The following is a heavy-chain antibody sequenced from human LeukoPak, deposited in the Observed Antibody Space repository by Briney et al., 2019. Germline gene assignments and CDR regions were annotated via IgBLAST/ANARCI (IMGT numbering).Heavy chain of an antibody. CDR1: GFTFSSYA. D-gene: IGHD6-13*01. J-gene: IGHJ4*02. Sequence: GGSLRLSCAASGFTFSSYAMTWVRQAPGKGLEWVSSFTSMSRTIYYADSVKGRFTISRDDAKKSLYLQMNSLRVEDTAIYYCARQSSGIAATDKIDYWGQGTLVTVSS. V-gene: IGHV3-21*01. CDR3: ARQSSGIAATDKIDY. CDR2: FTSMSRTI.